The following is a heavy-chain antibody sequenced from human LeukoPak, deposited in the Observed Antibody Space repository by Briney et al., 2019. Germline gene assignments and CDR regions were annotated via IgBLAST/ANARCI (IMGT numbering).Heavy chain of an antibody. CDR2: IRSKSYGGTT. V-gene: IGHV3-49*03. J-gene: IGHJ6*02. D-gene: IGHD6-13*01. CDR1: GFTFGDYA. CDR3: TSALHSSTFSYYGVDV. Sequence: GGSLRLSCTASGFTFGDYAMNWFRQAPGKGLEWVAFIRSKSYGGTTEYAASVEGRYTISRDDSKSSAYLQMNSLKTEDTAVYYCTSALHSSTFSYYGVDVWGQGTTVTVSS.